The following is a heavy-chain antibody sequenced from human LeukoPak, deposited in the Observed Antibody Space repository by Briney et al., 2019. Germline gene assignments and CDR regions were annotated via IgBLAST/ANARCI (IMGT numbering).Heavy chain of an antibody. CDR1: GGSISSYY. Sequence: PSETLSLTCPVSGGSISSYYWSWIRQPPGKGLGWIGDIYYSGSTNYNPSLKSRVTISVDTSKNQFSLKLSSVTAADTAVYYCARRGSMTIFGVVDYYYMDAWGKGTTVTVSS. D-gene: IGHD3-3*01. J-gene: IGHJ6*03. CDR2: IYYSGST. V-gene: IGHV4-59*12. CDR3: ARRGSMTIFGVVDYYYMDA.